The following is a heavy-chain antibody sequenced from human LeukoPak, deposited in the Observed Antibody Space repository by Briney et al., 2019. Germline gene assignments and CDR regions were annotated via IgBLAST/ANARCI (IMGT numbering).Heavy chain of an antibody. J-gene: IGHJ4*02. CDR1: GYTFTGYY. Sequence: ASVKVSCKASGYTFTGYYMHWVRQAPGQGLEWMGWINPNSGGTNYAQKFQGWVTMTRDTSASTAYMELSSLRSEDTAVYYCARGRLGTSCLDYWGQGTLVTVSS. V-gene: IGHV1-2*04. D-gene: IGHD2-2*01. CDR3: ARGRLGTSCLDY. CDR2: INPNSGGT.